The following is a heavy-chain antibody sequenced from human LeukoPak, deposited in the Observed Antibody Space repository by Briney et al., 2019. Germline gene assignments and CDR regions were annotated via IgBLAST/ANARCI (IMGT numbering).Heavy chain of an antibody. D-gene: IGHD3-16*01. J-gene: IGHJ3*02. CDR2: IYYSGST. CDR3: ARGGRTMGAFDI. V-gene: IGHV4-61*01. CDR1: GYSISSGYY. Sequence: SETLSLTCTISGYSISSGYYWGWIRQPPGKGLEWIGYIYYSGSTNYNPSLKSRVTISVDTSKNQFSLKLSSVTAADTAVYYCARGGRTMGAFDIWGQGTMVTVSS.